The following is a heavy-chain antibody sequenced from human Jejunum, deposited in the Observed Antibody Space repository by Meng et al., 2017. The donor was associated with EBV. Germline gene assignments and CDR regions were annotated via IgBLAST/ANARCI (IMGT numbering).Heavy chain of an antibody. Sequence: EGQLGGSGGGLVRLGGSLRLSCVGSGNTFSNYWMHWVRQTPGKGLVWVSRINEDGTHTDYADSVKGRFTISRDNAKNTLTLQMNSLKAEDTAVYYCTRAGSYRHDYWGQGTLVTVSS. D-gene: IGHD6-25*01. V-gene: IGHV3-74*01. CDR2: INEDGTHT. CDR3: TRAGSYRHDY. J-gene: IGHJ4*02. CDR1: GNTFSNYW.